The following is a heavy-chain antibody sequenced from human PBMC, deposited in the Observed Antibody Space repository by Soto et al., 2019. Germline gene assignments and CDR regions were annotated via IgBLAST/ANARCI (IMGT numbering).Heavy chain of an antibody. V-gene: IGHV6-1*01. D-gene: IGHD5-12*01. CDR3: ARDIGYSGYDYIDCFDP. CDR1: GDSVSSNSAA. Sequence: PSQTLSLTCAISGDSVSSNSAAWNWIRQSPSRGLEWLGGTYYRSKWYNDYAVSVKSRITINPDTSKNQFSLQLNSVTPEDTAVYYCARDIGYSGYDYIDCFDPWGQGTLVTVSS. CDR2: TYYRSKWYN. J-gene: IGHJ5*02.